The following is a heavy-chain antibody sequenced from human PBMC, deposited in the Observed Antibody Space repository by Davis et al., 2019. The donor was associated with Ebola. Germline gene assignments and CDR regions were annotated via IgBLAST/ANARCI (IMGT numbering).Heavy chain of an antibody. D-gene: IGHD2-2*01. V-gene: IGHV3-7*01. CDR1: GLTFSNYW. J-gene: IGHJ4*02. CDR3: ARGTHYAHDY. CDR2: IKEDGSKE. Sequence: PSESLTISCAASGLTFSNYWMSCICQLPGKGLECVAHIKEDGSKEFYVDSVKGRFTISRDNAKSSLYLQMNSLRDEDTAVYYCARGTHYAHDYWGQGTLVTVSS.